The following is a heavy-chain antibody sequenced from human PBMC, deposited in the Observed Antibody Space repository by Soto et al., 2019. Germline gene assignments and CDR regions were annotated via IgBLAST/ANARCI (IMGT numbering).Heavy chain of an antibody. D-gene: IGHD2-15*01. Sequence: GGSLRLSCGVSGFTLSRYTMHWVRQVPGKGLEWVALISSDGSAKYYADSVKGRFTVSRDDSFYLQMTRLRGEDTAVYYCARDGYCSGGSCLDGMDVWGQGTTVTVSS. V-gene: IGHV3-30-3*01. CDR3: ARDGYCSGGSCLDGMDV. J-gene: IGHJ6*02. CDR2: ISSDGSAK. CDR1: GFTLSRYT.